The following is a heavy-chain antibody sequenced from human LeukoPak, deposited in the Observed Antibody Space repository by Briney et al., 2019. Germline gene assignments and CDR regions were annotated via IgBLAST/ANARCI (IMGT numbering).Heavy chain of an antibody. Sequence: SCKASEGTFSSHAMSWVRQAPGKGLEWVSTIGGSGRSTFYADSVKGRFTISRDNSKNTLYLQMYSLRAEDTAVYYCAKDLETINPIMGWGQGTLVTVSS. CDR1: EGTFSSHA. D-gene: IGHD3-16*01. CDR3: AKDLETINPIMG. J-gene: IGHJ4*02. CDR2: IGGSGRST. V-gene: IGHV3-23*01.